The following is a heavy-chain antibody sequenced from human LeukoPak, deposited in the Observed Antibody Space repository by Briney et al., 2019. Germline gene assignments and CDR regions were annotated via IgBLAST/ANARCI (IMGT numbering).Heavy chain of an antibody. CDR2: ISGSGGST. V-gene: IGHV3-23*01. CDR3: AKGLTGYYKRAIDY. CDR1: GFTFSSYA. Sequence: GGSLRLSCAASGFTFSSYAMSWVRQAPGKGLEWVSAISGSGGSTYYADSVKGRFTISRDNSKNTLYLQMNSLRAEDTAVYYCAKGLTGYYKRAIDYWGQGTLVTVSS. J-gene: IGHJ4*02. D-gene: IGHD3-9*01.